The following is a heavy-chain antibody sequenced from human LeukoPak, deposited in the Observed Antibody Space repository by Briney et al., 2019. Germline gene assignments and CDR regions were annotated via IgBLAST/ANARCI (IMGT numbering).Heavy chain of an antibody. CDR3: ARDRGGSCSAIDY. CDR1: GFTFSSYS. D-gene: IGHD3-10*01. J-gene: IGHJ4*02. Sequence: GGSLRLSCAASGFTFSSYSLNWVRQAPGKGLERVSFISSSSITIYYADSVKGRFTISRDNAEKSLYLQMNSLRAEDTAVYYCARDRGGSCSAIDYWGQGTLVTVSS. CDR2: ISSSSITI. V-gene: IGHV3-48*04.